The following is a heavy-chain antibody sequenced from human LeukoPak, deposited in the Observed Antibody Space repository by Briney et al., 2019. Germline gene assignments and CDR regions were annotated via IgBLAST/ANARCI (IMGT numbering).Heavy chain of an antibody. CDR1: GFTFSSYS. V-gene: IGHV3-48*04. Sequence: YPGGSLRLSCAASGFTFSSYSMKWVRQAPGKGLEWVSYISSSSSTIYYAYSVKGRFTISRDNAKNSLYLQMNSLRAEDTAVYYCAREMATILGGMDVWGQGTTVTVSS. CDR2: ISSSSSTI. D-gene: IGHD5-24*01. J-gene: IGHJ6*02. CDR3: AREMATILGGMDV.